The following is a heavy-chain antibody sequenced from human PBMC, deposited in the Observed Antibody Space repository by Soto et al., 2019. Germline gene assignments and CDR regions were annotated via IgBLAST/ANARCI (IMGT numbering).Heavy chain of an antibody. J-gene: IGHJ4*02. CDR2: ISGSGGST. D-gene: IGHD3-16*01. Sequence: PGGSLRLACAASVFTFSSYAMIWVRQAPGKGLEWVSAISGSGGSTYYADSVKGRFTISRDNSKNTLYLQMNSPRAEDTAVYYCAKVGSIMITFGELQGWGQGTLVTVSS. CDR1: VFTFSSYA. V-gene: IGHV3-23*01. CDR3: AKVGSIMITFGELQG.